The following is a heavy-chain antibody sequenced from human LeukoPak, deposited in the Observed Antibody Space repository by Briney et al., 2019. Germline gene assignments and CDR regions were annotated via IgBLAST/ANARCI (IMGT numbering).Heavy chain of an antibody. CDR2: ISSNGAET. CDR3: ANYRKPQGLDY. V-gene: IGHV3-23*01. D-gene: IGHD1-14*01. CDR1: RFAFSTYA. J-gene: IGHJ4*02. Sequence: GGSLRLSCAVSRFAFSTYAMTWVRQAPGQGLEYVSTISSNGAETYYADSVKGRFTISRDNSKNTPYLQMTSLRVEDTAVYYCANYRKPQGLDYWGQGTLVTVSS.